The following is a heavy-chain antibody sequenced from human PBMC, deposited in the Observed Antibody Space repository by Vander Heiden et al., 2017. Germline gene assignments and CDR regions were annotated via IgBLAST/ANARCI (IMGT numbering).Heavy chain of an antibody. CDR3: AKGRGSSSWYPDF. J-gene: IGHJ4*02. CDR1: GYTFSNYD. V-gene: IGHV1-8*02. Sequence: QVQLVQSGAEVKKPGASVKVSCKASGYTFSNYDIYWVRQATGQGLEWMGWMNPYTREAGHAQKVQGRVTMTRDTSISTAYMEMRKLKSEDTAVYFCAKGRGSSSWYPDFWGQGTMVTVSS. D-gene: IGHD6-13*01. CDR2: MNPYTREA.